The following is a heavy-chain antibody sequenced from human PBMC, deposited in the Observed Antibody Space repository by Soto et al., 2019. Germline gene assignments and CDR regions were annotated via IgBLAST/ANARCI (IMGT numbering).Heavy chain of an antibody. V-gene: IGHV4-30-4*01. CDR3: ARGRYCLTGRCFPNWFDS. CDR1: GDSISTVDYF. Sequence: SETLSLTCSVSGDSISTVDYFWAWIRQPPGQALEYIGYIYKSATTYYNPSFESRVAISLDTSKSQFSLNVPSVTAADTAVYFCARGRYCLTGRCFPNWFDSWGQGTMVPVYS. CDR2: IYKSATT. J-gene: IGHJ5*01. D-gene: IGHD2-15*01.